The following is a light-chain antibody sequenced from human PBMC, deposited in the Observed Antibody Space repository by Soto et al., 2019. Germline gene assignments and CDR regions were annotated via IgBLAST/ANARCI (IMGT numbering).Light chain of an antibody. Sequence: DIQMTQSPSSLSASVGDRVTITCRASQSISNYLNWYQQKPGKAPNLLIYAASSLQSGVPSRFSGSGSGTDFTLTISSLQPDDFAIYYCQQTYIMSFTFGPGTRVAIE. J-gene: IGKJ3*01. V-gene: IGKV1-39*01. CDR1: QSISNY. CDR3: QQTYIMSFT. CDR2: AAS.